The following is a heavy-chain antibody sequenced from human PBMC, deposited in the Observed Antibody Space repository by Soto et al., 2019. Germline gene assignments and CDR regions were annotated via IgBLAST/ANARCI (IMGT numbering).Heavy chain of an antibody. V-gene: IGHV4-34*01. J-gene: IGHJ5*02. CDR2: INHSGST. Sequence: SETLSLTCAVYGGSFSGYYWSWIRQPPGKGLERIGEINHSGSTNYNPSLKSRVTISVDTSKNQFSLKLSSVTAADTAVYYCARGSRVGRGSGRTGWFDPWGQGTLVTVSS. CDR1: GGSFSGYY. D-gene: IGHD3-10*01. CDR3: ARGSRVGRGSGRTGWFDP.